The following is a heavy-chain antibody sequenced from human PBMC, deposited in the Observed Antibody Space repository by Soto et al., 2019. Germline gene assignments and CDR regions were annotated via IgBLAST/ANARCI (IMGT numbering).Heavy chain of an antibody. V-gene: IGHV4-30-4*01. CDR3: GRDLTSNANCIDP. J-gene: IGHJ5*02. D-gene: IGHD2-2*01. CDR2: IYYTGKT. Sequence: QVQLQESGPGLGKPSQTLSLTCSVSGDYIHVGGYYWTWIRQRPGKGLEWMGYIYYTGKTYYNPSLESRLTMSVDRSKNQFSLRLTSVTAADTAVYFCGRDLTSNANCIDPWGQGTLVTVSS. CDR1: GDYIHVGGYY.